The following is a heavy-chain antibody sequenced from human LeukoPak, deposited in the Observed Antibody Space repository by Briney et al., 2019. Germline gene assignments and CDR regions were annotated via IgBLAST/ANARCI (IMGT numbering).Heavy chain of an antibody. Sequence: SETLSLTCTFSRGSLSSSGYCWGWIRHSPVKGLEWVGLICYYGNTYYNPSRESPVTVSVSSSKNQFSLELTSLTAADTAVYYCASDRRRGARVRVADDWGQGTLVIVSS. CDR3: ASDRRRGARVRVADD. J-gene: IGHJ4*02. CDR1: RGSLSSSGYC. D-gene: IGHD2-15*01. CDR2: ICYYGNT. V-gene: IGHV4-39*01.